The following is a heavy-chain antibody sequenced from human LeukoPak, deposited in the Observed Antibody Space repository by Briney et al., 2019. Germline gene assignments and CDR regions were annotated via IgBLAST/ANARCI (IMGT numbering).Heavy chain of an antibody. CDR2: ISAYNGNT. CDR3: ASGALVPAAMVGYYFDY. D-gene: IGHD2-2*01. CDR1: GYTFTSYG. J-gene: IGHJ4*02. Sequence: DSVKVSCKASGYTFTSYGISWVRQAPGQGLEWMGWISAYNGNTNYAQKLQGRVTMTTDTSTSTAYMELRSLRSDDTAVYYCASGALVPAAMVGYYFDYWGQGTLLTVSS. V-gene: IGHV1-18*01.